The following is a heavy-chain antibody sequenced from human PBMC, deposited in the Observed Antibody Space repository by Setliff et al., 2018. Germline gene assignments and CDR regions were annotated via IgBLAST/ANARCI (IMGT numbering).Heavy chain of an antibody. V-gene: IGHV3-7*01. Sequence: ETLSLTCTVSGFYISGGYCWGWVRQAPGKGLEWVANIKPDGSDKYYLDSVKGQFTISRDNAKNSLYLQMNSLRAEDTAVYYCARDYHGSGRTHTMDVWGQGTTVTVSS. CDR1: GFYISGGYC. CDR2: IKPDGSDK. CDR3: ARDYHGSGRTHTMDV. D-gene: IGHD3-10*01. J-gene: IGHJ6*02.